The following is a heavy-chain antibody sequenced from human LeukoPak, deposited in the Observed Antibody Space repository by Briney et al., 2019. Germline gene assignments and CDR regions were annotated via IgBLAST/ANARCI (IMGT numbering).Heavy chain of an antibody. CDR1: EFTFSRYW. V-gene: IGHV3-7*02. CDR3: ARRGYGDYAPFDY. D-gene: IGHD4-17*01. J-gene: IGHJ4*02. CDR2: IKQDGSEK. Sequence: GGSLRLSCAASEFTFSRYWMSWVRHAPGKGLEWVAKIKQDGSEKSYVDSVKGRFMISRDNPKTSLHLQMNSLRAEDTAVYYCARRGYGDYAPFDYWGQGTLVTVSS.